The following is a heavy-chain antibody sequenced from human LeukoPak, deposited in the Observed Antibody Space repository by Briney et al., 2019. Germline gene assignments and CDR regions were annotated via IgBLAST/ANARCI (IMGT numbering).Heavy chain of an antibody. CDR3: ARDLDTAMVLDY. CDR2: INQDGSEI. Sequence: PGGSLRLSCEASGFTFKDYWMTWVRQAPGKGPEWVANINQDGSEIYYVDSVKGRFTISRDNSKNTLYLQMNSLRAEDTAVYYCARDLDTAMVLDYWGQGTLVTVSS. CDR1: GFTFKDYW. J-gene: IGHJ4*02. V-gene: IGHV3-7*01. D-gene: IGHD5-18*01.